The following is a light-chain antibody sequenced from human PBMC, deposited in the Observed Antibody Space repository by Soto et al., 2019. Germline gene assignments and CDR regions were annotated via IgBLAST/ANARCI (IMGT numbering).Light chain of an antibody. Sequence: DIQMTHSPSSLSASVGDRVTVTCRASQGSSNYLAWYQQKPGKVPELLIYAASTLQSGVPSRFSGSGSGTDFTLTISGLQPEDVATYYWQQYNSAHLTFRGGTKVEIK. CDR2: AAS. V-gene: IGKV1-27*01. CDR3: QQYNSAHLT. J-gene: IGKJ4*01. CDR1: QGSSNY.